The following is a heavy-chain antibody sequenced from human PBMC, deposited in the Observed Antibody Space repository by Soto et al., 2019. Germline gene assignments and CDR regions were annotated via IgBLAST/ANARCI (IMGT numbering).Heavy chain of an antibody. CDR3: AKGFFVGATTAPFES. CDR1: GFTFDNYG. D-gene: IGHD1-26*01. V-gene: IGHV3-30*18. J-gene: IGHJ4*02. CDR2: ISYDGKNQ. Sequence: VRLVQSGGGVVQPGRALTLACVASGFTFDNYGMHWVRQAPGQGLDWVAVISYDGKNQYYEGSVKGRFTISRDNSRNTLYLEMNKLRPEDTGVYYCAKGFFVGATTAPFESWGQGTLVAVST.